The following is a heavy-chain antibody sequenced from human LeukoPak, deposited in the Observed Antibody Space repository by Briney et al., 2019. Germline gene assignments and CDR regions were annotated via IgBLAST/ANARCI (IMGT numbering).Heavy chain of an antibody. CDR1: GGSFSGYY. Sequence: SETLSLTCAVYGGSFSGYYWSWIRQPAGKGLEWIGRIYTSGSTNYNPSLKSRVTMSVDTSKNQFSLKLSSVTAADTAVYYCAREGPMVRGVIILGGYPGDAFDIWGQGTMVTVSS. D-gene: IGHD3-10*01. J-gene: IGHJ3*02. CDR2: IYTSGST. CDR3: AREGPMVRGVIILGGYPGDAFDI. V-gene: IGHV4-4*07.